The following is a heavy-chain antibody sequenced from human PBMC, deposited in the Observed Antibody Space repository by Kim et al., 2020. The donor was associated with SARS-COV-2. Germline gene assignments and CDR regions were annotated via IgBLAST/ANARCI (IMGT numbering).Heavy chain of an antibody. V-gene: IGHV4-34*01. D-gene: IGHD3-22*01. CDR2: INHSGST. CDR3: ASLAGKQSTLSEYYYDSSGYYYEYFDY. CDR1: GGSFSGYY. J-gene: IGHJ4*02. Sequence: SETLSLTCAVYGGSFSGYYWSWIRQPPGKGLEWIGEINHSGSTNYNPSLKSRVTISVDTSKNQFSLKLSSVTAADTAVYYCASLAGKQSTLSEYYYDSSGYYYEYFDYWGQGTLVTVSS.